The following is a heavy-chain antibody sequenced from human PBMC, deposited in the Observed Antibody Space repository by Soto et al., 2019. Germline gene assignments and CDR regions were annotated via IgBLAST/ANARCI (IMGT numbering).Heavy chain of an antibody. V-gene: IGHV3-15*01. CDR2: IKSKTDGGTT. CDR3: TSITMVRGVIITSYYYYYGMDV. J-gene: IGHJ6*02. Sequence: PGGSLRLSCAASGFTFSNAWMSWVRQAPGKGLEWVGRIKSKTDGGTTDYAAPVKGRFTISRDDSKNTLYLQMNSRKTEDTAVYYCTSITMVRGVIITSYYYYYGMDVWGQGTTVTVSS. D-gene: IGHD3-10*01. CDR1: GFTFSNAW.